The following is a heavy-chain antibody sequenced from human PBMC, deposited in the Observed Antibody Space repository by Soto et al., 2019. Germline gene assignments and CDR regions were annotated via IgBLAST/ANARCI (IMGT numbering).Heavy chain of an antibody. CDR2: IIPIFGTA. J-gene: IGHJ3*02. CDR1: GYTFTSYG. V-gene: IGHV1-69*13. Sequence: SVKVSCKASGYTFTSYGISWVRQAPGQGLEWMGGIIPIFGTANYAQKFQGRVTITADESTSTAYMELSSLRSEDTAVYYCARVKYYYDSSGPDAFDIWGQGTMVTVSS. D-gene: IGHD3-22*01. CDR3: ARVKYYYDSSGPDAFDI.